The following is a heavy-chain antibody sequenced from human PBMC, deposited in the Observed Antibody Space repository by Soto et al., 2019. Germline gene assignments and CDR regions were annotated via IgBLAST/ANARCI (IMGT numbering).Heavy chain of an antibody. CDR2: IIPIFGTA. CDR1: GGTFSSYA. D-gene: IGHD3-16*01. Sequence: SVKVSCKASGGTFSSYAISWVRQAPGQGLEWMGGIIPIFGTANYAQKFQGRVTITADESTSTAYMELSSLRSEDTAVYYCARDLGRDGYTYTRDDAFDIWGQGTMVTVSS. V-gene: IGHV1-69*13. J-gene: IGHJ3*02. CDR3: ARDLGRDGYTYTRDDAFDI.